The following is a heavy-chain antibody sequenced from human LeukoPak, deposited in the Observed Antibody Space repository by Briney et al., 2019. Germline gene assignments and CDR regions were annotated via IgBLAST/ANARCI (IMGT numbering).Heavy chain of an antibody. CDR2: ISGRRGDT. CDR3: ARERDSSGYFDS. CDR1: GFTFSSYA. Sequence: SGGSLRLSCAASGFTFSSYAMSWVRQAPGKGLEWVSAISGRRGDTYYADSVKGRFTISRDNSKNTLYLQMSCLRAEDTAVYYCARERDSSGYFDSWGQGTLVTVSS. V-gene: IGHV3-23*01. J-gene: IGHJ4*02. D-gene: IGHD3-22*01.